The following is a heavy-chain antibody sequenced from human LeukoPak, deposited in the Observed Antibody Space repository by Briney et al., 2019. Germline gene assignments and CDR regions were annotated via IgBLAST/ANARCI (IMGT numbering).Heavy chain of an antibody. CDR2: MNPNNGNT. D-gene: IGHD3-22*01. V-gene: IGHV1-8*02. CDR1: GYTFTGYY. Sequence: ASVKVSCKASGYTFTGYYMHWVRQAPGQGLEWMGWMNPNNGNTVYAQKFQGRVTMTRDTSTSTAYMELYSLRSEDTAVYYCARGEDNSGYSRDHGYWGQGTLVTVSS. J-gene: IGHJ4*02. CDR3: ARGEDNSGYSRDHGY.